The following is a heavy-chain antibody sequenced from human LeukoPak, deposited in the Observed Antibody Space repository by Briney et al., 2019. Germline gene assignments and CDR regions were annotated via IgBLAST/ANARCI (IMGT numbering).Heavy chain of an antibody. CDR3: ARYQVGADYYFDQ. CDR1: GGSISSYY. J-gene: IGHJ4*02. Sequence: PSETLSLTCTVSGGSISSYYWSWIRQPPGKGLEWIGYISYSGSTDYNPSLKSRVTISVDTSKNQFSLKLSSVSAADTAVYYCARYQVGADYYFDQWGQGTLVTVSS. V-gene: IGHV4-59*01. CDR2: ISYSGST. D-gene: IGHD2-2*01.